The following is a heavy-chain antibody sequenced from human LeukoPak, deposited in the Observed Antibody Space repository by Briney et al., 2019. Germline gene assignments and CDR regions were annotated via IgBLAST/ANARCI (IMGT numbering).Heavy chain of an antibody. CDR2: INHSGST. Sequence: SETLSLTCAVYGGSFSGYYWSWIRQPPGKGLEWIGEINHSGSTNYNPSLKRRVTISVDTSKNQFSLKLSSVTAADTAVYYCARVKRIFGVVNYFDFWGQGTLVTVSS. D-gene: IGHD3-3*01. J-gene: IGHJ4*02. V-gene: IGHV4-34*01. CDR3: ARVKRIFGVVNYFDF. CDR1: GGSFSGYY.